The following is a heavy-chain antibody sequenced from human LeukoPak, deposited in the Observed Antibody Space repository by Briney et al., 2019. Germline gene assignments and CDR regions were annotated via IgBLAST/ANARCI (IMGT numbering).Heavy chain of an antibody. CDR1: GFTFNTYA. CDR3: AKEKTGKFDFDY. CDR2: ISASGAGT. D-gene: IGHD3-10*01. Sequence: GGSLRLSCAASGFTFNTYAMSWVRQAPGKGLEWVSSISASGAGTYYADSVKGRVTVSRDDSKNTLYLQMNSLRAEDTAVYYCAKEKTGKFDFDYWGQGTLVTVSS. V-gene: IGHV3-23*01. J-gene: IGHJ4*02.